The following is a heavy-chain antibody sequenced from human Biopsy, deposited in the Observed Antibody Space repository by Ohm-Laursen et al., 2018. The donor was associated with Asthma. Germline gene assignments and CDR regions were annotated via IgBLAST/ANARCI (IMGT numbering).Heavy chain of an antibody. Sequence: SDTLSLTCVVSGGSMTPTSHYWDCIRQAPGKGLEWIGYISYGGKTSYNPSLKNRVTISRDTSKNQFSLRLTSVTAADTAVYFCARRITIFGVVQKDHGMDAWGQGTTVIVSS. V-gene: IGHV4-39*01. CDR2: ISYGGKT. CDR3: ARRITIFGVVQKDHGMDA. J-gene: IGHJ6*02. D-gene: IGHD3-3*01. CDR1: GGSMTPTSHY.